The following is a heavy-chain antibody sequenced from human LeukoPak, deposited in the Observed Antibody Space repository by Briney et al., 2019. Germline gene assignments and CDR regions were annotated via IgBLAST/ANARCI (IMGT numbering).Heavy chain of an antibody. D-gene: IGHD3-10*01. J-gene: IGHJ4*02. CDR1: GGTFSSCA. V-gene: IGHV1-69*06. CDR3: ARDRNGKGSGSYSSDY. CDR2: IIPIFGTT. Sequence: SVKASCKASGGTFSSCAISWVRQAPGQGLEWMGGIIPIFGTTNYAQKFQGRVTITADKSTSTAYMELSSLRSEDTAVYYCARDRNGKGSGSYSSDYWGQGTLVTVSS.